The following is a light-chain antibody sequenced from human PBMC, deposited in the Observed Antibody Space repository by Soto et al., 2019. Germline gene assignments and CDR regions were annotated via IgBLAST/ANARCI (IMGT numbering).Light chain of an antibody. J-gene: IGKJ5*01. V-gene: IGKV3-11*01. CDR1: QSVSSY. CDR3: QQRSNWPPST. CDR2: DAS. Sequence: IGFNKSPSTLSLSPGGRANLSFQASQSVSSYLAWYQRKPGQAPRLLIYDASNRATGIPARFSGSGSGTDFTLTISSLEPEDFAVYYCQQRSNWPPSTFGQGTRLEIK.